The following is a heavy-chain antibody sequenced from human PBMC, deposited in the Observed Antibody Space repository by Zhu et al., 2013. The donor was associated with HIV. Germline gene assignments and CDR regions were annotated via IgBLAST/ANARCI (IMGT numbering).Heavy chain of an antibody. CDR1: GGSITGGGYY. V-gene: IGHV4-30-4*01. J-gene: IGHJ2*01. Sequence: VQLQGSGPGLVKPSQSLSLTCTVSGGSITGGGYYWTWVRQPPGMGLEWIGSIYDSETTYYNPSLERRLTISLDTSRNQFSLNLMSVTAADTAVYYCAREWSSSSSRYWYFDLWGRGTLVTVSS. D-gene: IGHD6-6*01. CDR3: AREWSSSSSRYWYFDL. CDR2: IYDSETT.